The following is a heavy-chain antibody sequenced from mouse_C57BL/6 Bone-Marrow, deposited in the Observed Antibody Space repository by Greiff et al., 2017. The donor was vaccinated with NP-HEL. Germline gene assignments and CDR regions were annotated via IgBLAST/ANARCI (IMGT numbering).Heavy chain of an antibody. CDR2: IDPSDSYT. D-gene: IGHD1-1*01. J-gene: IGHJ2*01. Sequence: QVQLQQPGAELVRPGTSVKLSCKASGYTFTSYWMHWVKQRPGQGLEWIGVIDPSDSYTNYNQKFKGKATLTVDTSSSTAYMQLSSLTSEDSAVYYCAKVKFITTVGYYFDYWGQGTTLTVSS. CDR1: GYTFTSYW. CDR3: AKVKFITTVGYYFDY. V-gene: IGHV1-59*01.